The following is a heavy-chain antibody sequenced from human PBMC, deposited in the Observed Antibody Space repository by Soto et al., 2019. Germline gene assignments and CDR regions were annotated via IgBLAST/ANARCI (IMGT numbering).Heavy chain of an antibody. V-gene: IGHV1-69*01. CDR2: IIPIVGTA. Sequence: QVQLVQSGAEVKKPGSSVKVSCKASGGTFNIYAISWVRQAPGQGLEWMGGIIPIVGTANYAQNFQGRLTIIADEATSTVYMELSRLRSEDTALYFCARGSAFIPASSTLVYWGQGTLVTVSS. CDR1: GGTFNIYA. D-gene: IGHD2-2*01. J-gene: IGHJ4*02. CDR3: ARGSAFIPASSTLVY.